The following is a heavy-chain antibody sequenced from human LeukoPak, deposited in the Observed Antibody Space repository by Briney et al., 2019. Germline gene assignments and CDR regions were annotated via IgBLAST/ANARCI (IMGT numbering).Heavy chain of an antibody. J-gene: IGHJ4*02. CDR1: GGSISTYY. CDR3: ARAGGGYSFDY. D-gene: IGHD5-18*01. Sequence: SEALSLTCTVSGGSISTYYWSWIRQPPGKGLEWIGYSYYSGSTTHNPSLQSRVTISVDTSRNQFSLKLTSVTAADTAVYYCARAGGGYSFDYWGQGTLVTVSS. V-gene: IGHV4-59*01. CDR2: SYYSGST.